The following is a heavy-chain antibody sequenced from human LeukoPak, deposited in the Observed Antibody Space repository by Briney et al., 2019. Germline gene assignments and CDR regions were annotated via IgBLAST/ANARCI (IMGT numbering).Heavy chain of an antibody. CDR1: GFTFTSYS. V-gene: IGHV3-23*01. J-gene: IGHJ4*02. CDR2: ISGSGGST. CDR3: ARNEYSSTWYGIDY. Sequence: GGSLRLSCAASGFTFTSYSMNWVRQAPGKGLEWVSAISGSGGSTYYADFVKGRFTISRDNSKSTLYLQMNSLRAEDTAVYYCARNEYSSTWYGIDYWGQGTLVTVSS. D-gene: IGHD6-13*01.